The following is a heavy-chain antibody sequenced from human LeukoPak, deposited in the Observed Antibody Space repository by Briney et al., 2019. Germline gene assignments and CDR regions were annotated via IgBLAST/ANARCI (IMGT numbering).Heavy chain of an antibody. Sequence: SETLSLTCTVSGGSISSGGYYWSWIRQHPGKGLEWIGYIYYSGSTYYNPSLKRRVTISVATSKNQFSLKLSSVTAADTAVYYCASSYYGSGSYYITPSYYGMDVWGQGTTVTVSS. D-gene: IGHD3-10*01. CDR1: GGSISSGGYY. V-gene: IGHV4-31*03. CDR3: ASSYYGSGSYYITPSYYGMDV. CDR2: IYYSGST. J-gene: IGHJ6*02.